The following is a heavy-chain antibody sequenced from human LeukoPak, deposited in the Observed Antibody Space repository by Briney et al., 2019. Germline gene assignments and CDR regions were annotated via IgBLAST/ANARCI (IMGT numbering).Heavy chain of an antibody. V-gene: IGHV3-30-3*01. CDR1: GFTFSSYA. J-gene: IGHJ4*02. Sequence: GGSLRLSCAASGFTFSSYAMHWVRQAPGKGLEGVAVISYDGSNKYYADSVKGRFTISRDNSKNTLYLQMNSLRAEDTAVYYCARAYRGLDYWGQGALVTVSS. D-gene: IGHD3-16*02. CDR3: ARAYRGLDY. CDR2: ISYDGSNK.